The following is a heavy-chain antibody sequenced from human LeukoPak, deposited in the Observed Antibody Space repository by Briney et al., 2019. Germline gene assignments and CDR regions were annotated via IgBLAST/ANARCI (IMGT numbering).Heavy chain of an antibody. D-gene: IGHD3-10*01. Sequence: PSETLSLTCTVSGGSITTYYGIWIRQPPGKGLEGIGYMYYSGSTIYNPSLKSRDTISVDTSKNQFSVTLSSVTAADTAVFYCARGSGSRRDAFDIWGQGTMVTVSS. J-gene: IGHJ3*02. V-gene: IGHV4-59*13. CDR2: MYYSGST. CDR3: ARGSGSRRDAFDI. CDR1: GGSITTYY.